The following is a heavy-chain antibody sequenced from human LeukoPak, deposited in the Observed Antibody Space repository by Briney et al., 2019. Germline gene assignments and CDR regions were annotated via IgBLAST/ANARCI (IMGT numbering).Heavy chain of an antibody. CDR2: IKSKTDGGTT. CDR1: GFTFSNAW. Sequence: PGGSLRLSCAASGFTFSNAWMSWVRQAPGKGLEWIGRIKSKTDGGTTDYAAPVKGRFIISRDDSKNTLYLQMNSLKTEDTAVYYCPTIRGYTSSWPFDYWGQGTLVTVSS. D-gene: IGHD6-13*01. V-gene: IGHV3-15*01. CDR3: PTIRGYTSSWPFDY. J-gene: IGHJ4*02.